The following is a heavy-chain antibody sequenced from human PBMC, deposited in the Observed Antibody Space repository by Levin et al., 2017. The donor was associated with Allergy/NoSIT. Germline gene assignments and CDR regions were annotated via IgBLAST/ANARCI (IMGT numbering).Heavy chain of an antibody. CDR1: GGSFSGYY. CDR2: INHSGRT. V-gene: IGHV4-34*01. J-gene: IGHJ4*02. D-gene: IGHD3-22*01. CDR3: ARGGGSSGYPDY. Sequence: SETLSLTCAVYGGSFSGYYWSWIRQPPGKGLEWIGEINHSGRTNYNPSLKSRVTISVDTSKNQFSLKLSSVTAADTAVYYCARGGGSSGYPDYWGQGTLVTVSS.